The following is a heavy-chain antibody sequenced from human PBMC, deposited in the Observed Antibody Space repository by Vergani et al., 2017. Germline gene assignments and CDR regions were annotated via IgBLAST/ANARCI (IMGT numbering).Heavy chain of an antibody. D-gene: IGHD3-22*01. CDR1: GFTFSSYW. V-gene: IGHV3-74*01. Sequence: EVQLVESGGGLVQPGGSLRLSCAASGFTFSSYWMHLVRQAPGKGLVWVSRINSDGSSTNYADSVKGRFTISRDNAKNTLYLQMNSLRAEDTAIYYCARGKYYYDSSGYYATVGFDYWGQGTLVTVSS. CDR2: INSDGSST. J-gene: IGHJ4*02. CDR3: ARGKYYYDSSGYYATVGFDY.